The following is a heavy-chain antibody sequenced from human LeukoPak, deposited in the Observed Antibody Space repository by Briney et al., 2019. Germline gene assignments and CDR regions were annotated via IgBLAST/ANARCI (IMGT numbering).Heavy chain of an antibody. CDR2: IIPIFGTA. CDR3: ARVGSYYFDY. J-gene: IGHJ4*02. D-gene: IGHD1-26*01. CDR1: GGTFSSYA. V-gene: IGHV1-69*05. Sequence: SVEVSCKAHGGTFSSYAISWVRHAPGQGLEWMGRIIPIFGTANYAQQFQGRVTITTDESTSTAYMELLSLRSEDTAVYYCARVGSYYFDYWGQGTLVTVSS.